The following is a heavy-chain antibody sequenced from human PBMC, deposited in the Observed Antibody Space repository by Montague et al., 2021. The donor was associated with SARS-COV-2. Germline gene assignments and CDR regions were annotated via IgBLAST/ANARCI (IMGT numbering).Heavy chain of an antibody. CDR1: GDSVSSNSVA. J-gene: IGHJ4*02. Sequence: CAISGDSVSSNSVAWSWLRQSPSRGLEWLGRTYYRSKWYSDYAPSLRGRLTVHPDASKNEFSLELNYVTPGDTAVYYCVRYSGWFYFDFWGQGTLVTVSS. CDR2: TYYRSKWYS. V-gene: IGHV6-1*01. D-gene: IGHD6-19*01. CDR3: VRYSGWFYFDF.